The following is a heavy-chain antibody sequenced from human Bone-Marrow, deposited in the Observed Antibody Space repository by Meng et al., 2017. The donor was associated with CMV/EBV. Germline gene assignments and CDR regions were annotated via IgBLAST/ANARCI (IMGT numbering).Heavy chain of an antibody. CDR3: ARQIPCRHQLLYRSGWFDP. Sequence: ASVKVSCKASGYTFTGYYMHWVRQAPGQGLEWMGWINPNSGGTNYAQKFQGRVTMTRDTSISTAYMELSRLRSDDTAVYYCARQIPCRHQLLYRSGWFDPWGQGTLVTVSS. CDR2: INPNSGGT. V-gene: IGHV1-2*02. D-gene: IGHD2-2*02. CDR1: GYTFTGYY. J-gene: IGHJ5*02.